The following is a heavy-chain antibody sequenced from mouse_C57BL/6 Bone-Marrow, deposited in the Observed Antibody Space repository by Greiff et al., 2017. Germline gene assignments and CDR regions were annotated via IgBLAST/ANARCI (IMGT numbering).Heavy chain of an antibody. V-gene: IGHV14-1*01. CDR2: IDPEDGDT. J-gene: IGHJ2*01. Sequence: VQLQQSGAELVRPGASVKLSCTASGFNFKDYYMHWVKQRPGQGLEWIGRIDPEDGDTEYATKFQGKATMTADTSSNTAYLQLSSLTSDDTAVVSCTTPLRRGDYWGQGTTLTVSS. CDR3: TTPLRRGDY. D-gene: IGHD1-2*01. CDR1: GFNFKDYY.